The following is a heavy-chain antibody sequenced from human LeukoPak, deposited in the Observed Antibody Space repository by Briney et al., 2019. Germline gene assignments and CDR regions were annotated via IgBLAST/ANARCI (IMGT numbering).Heavy chain of an antibody. D-gene: IGHD3-22*01. CDR2: ISSSSTI. Sequence: GGSLRLSCAASGFTFSSYSMNWVRQAPGKGLEWVSYISSSSTIYYADSVKGRFTISGDNAKNSLYLQMNSLRAEDTAVYYCASLVVITHYYFDYWGQGTLVTVSS. CDR1: GFTFSSYS. CDR3: ASLVVITHYYFDY. V-gene: IGHV3-48*04. J-gene: IGHJ4*02.